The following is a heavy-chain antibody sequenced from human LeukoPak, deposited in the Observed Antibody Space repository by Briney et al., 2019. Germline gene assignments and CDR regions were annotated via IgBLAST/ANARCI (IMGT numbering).Heavy chain of an antibody. CDR3: AKGDRFGVVTPSNY. Sequence: NPGGSLRLSRAASGFTFSSYGMHWVRQAPGKGLEWVAFIRYDGSNKYYADSVKGRFTISRDNSKNTLYLQMNSLRAEDTAVYYCAKGDRFGVVTPSNYWGQGTLVTVSS. J-gene: IGHJ4*02. CDR1: GFTFSSYG. V-gene: IGHV3-30*02. D-gene: IGHD3-3*01. CDR2: IRYDGSNK.